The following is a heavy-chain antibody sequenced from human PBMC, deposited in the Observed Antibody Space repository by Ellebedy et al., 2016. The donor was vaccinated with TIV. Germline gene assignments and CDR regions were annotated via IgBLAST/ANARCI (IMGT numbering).Heavy chain of an antibody. J-gene: IGHJ3*02. Sequence: ASVKVSXKASRYTFTSYYMHWVRQAPGQGLEWMGIINPSGGSTSYAQKFQGRVTMTRDTSTSTVYMELSSLRSEDTAVYYCATVFSAHAFDIWGQGTMVTVSS. CDR3: ATVFSAHAFDI. CDR1: RYTFTSYY. D-gene: IGHD3-10*01. CDR2: INPSGGST. V-gene: IGHV1-46*01.